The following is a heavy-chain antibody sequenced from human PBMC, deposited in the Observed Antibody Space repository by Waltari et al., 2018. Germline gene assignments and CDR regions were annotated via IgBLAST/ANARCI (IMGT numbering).Heavy chain of an antibody. CDR1: GGSFSGYY. V-gene: IGHV4-34*01. J-gene: IGHJ1*01. CDR3: ARYGVAGSLDDEYFQH. D-gene: IGHD1-1*01. CDR2: INHSGST. Sequence: QVQLQQWGAGLLKPSETLSLTCAVYGGSFSGYYWSWLRPPPGKGLEWIGEINHSGSTNYNPSLKSRVTISVDTSKNQFSLKLSSVTAADTAVYYCARYGVAGSLDDEYFQHWGQGTLVTVSS.